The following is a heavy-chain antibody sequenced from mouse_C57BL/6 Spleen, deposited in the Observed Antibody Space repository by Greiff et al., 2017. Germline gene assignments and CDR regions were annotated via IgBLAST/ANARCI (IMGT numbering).Heavy chain of an antibody. V-gene: IGHV1-81*01. CDR2: IYPRSGNT. J-gene: IGHJ4*01. CDR1: GYTFTSYG. D-gene: IGHD2-4*01. CDR3: ARIYCDYDGGYYYAMDY. Sequence: QVQLQQSGAELARPGASVKLSCKASGYTFTSYGISWVKQRPGQGLEWIGEIYPRSGNTYYNEKFKGKATLTADKSSSTAYMELRSLTSEDSAVYVCARIYCDYDGGYYYAMDYWGQGTSVTVSS.